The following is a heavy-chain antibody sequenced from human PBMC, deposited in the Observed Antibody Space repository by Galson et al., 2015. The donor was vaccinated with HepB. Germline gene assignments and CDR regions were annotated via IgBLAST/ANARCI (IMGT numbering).Heavy chain of an antibody. V-gene: IGHV3-21*01. J-gene: IGHJ4*02. CDR1: GFTFSRYS. CDR3: VKGRYFDWLLGADY. D-gene: IGHD3-9*01. CDR2: ISSSSSYI. Sequence: SLRLSCAASGFTFSRYSMNWVRQAPGKGLEWVSSISSSSSYIYYADSVKGRFTISRDNAKNSLYLQMNSLRAEDTAVFYCVKGRYFDWLLGADYWGQGTLVTVSS.